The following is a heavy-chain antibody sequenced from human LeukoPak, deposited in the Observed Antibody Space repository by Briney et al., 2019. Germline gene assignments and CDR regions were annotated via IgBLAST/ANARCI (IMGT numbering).Heavy chain of an antibody. Sequence: SETLSLTCTVSGGSISRSSYYWGWIRQPPGKGLEWIGSIYYSGSTYYNPSLKSRVTISVDTSKNQFSLKLSSVTAADTAVYYCARGRYCSSTSCYLAAYYYMDVWGKGTTVTVSS. J-gene: IGHJ6*03. CDR3: ARGRYCSSTSCYLAAYYYMDV. CDR2: IYYSGST. V-gene: IGHV4-39*07. D-gene: IGHD2-2*01. CDR1: GGSISRSSYY.